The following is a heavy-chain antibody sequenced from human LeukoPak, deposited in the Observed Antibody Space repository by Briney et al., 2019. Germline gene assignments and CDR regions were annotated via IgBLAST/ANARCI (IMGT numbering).Heavy chain of an antibody. V-gene: IGHV1-69*06. CDR1: GGTFSSYA. CDR3: ASEYYYDSSGYFGINWFDP. D-gene: IGHD3-22*01. Sequence: SVKVSCKASGGTFSSYAISWVRQAPGQGLEWMGRIIPIFGTANYAQKFQGRVTITADKSTSTAYMELSSLRPEDTAVYYCASEYYYDSSGYFGINWFDPWGQGTLVTVSS. CDR2: IIPIFGTA. J-gene: IGHJ5*02.